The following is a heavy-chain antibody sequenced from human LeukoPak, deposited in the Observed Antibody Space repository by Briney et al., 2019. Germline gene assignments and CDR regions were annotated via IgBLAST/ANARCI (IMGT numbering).Heavy chain of an antibody. D-gene: IGHD2-15*01. CDR1: GGSISSYY. Sequence: PSETLSLTCTVSGGSISSYYWSWIRQPPGKGLEWIGYIYYSGSTSYNPSLKSSVTISVDTSKSQFSLKLSSVTAADTAVYYCAREDCSGGSCYSLSLTPVFHVFDIWGQGTMVTVSS. V-gene: IGHV4-59*01. CDR3: AREDCSGGSCYSLSLTPVFHVFDI. J-gene: IGHJ3*02. CDR2: IYYSGST.